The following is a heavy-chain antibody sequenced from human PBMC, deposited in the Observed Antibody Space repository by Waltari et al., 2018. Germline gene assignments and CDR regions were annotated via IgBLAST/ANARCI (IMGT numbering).Heavy chain of an antibody. CDR1: GYTFTSYY. V-gene: IGHV1-69*09. D-gene: IGHD6-13*01. Sequence: QVQLVQSGAEVKKPGASVKVSCKASGYTFTSYYMHWVRQAPGQGLEWMGRIIPILGIANYAQKFQGRVTITADKSTSTAYMELSSLRSEDTAVYYCARAAHSSSWQWGQGTLVTVSS. CDR3: ARAAHSSSWQ. J-gene: IGHJ4*02. CDR2: IIPILGIA.